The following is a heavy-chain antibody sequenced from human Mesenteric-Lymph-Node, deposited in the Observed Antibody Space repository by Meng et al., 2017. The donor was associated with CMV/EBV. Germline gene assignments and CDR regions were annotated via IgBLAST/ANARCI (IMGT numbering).Heavy chain of an antibody. CDR1: GYTFTSYD. Sequence: ASVKVSCKASGYTFTSYDINWVRQATGQGLEWMGWMNPNSGNTGYAQKFQGRVTITRNTSISTAYMELSSLRSEDTAVYYCASGGGKRGMSTGFYYYGMDVWGQGTTVTVSS. D-gene: IGHD3-16*01. J-gene: IGHJ6*02. CDR3: ASGGGKRGMSTGFYYYGMDV. CDR2: MNPNSGNT. V-gene: IGHV1-8*03.